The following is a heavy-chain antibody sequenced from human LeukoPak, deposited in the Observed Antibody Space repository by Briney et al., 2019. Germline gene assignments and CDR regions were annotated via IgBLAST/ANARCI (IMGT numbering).Heavy chain of an antibody. Sequence: GGSLRLSCVASGLSVSSNYMSWVRQAPGKGLEGGSVIYRDGSSYYAESVKARFTISRDNSKNTLYIQMNSLRAEDTAVYYCARSFYDILIGYYQYFDYWGQGTLVTVSS. CDR2: IYRDGSS. V-gene: IGHV3-66*01. CDR3: ARSFYDILIGYYQYFDY. J-gene: IGHJ4*02. D-gene: IGHD3-9*01. CDR1: GLSVSSNY.